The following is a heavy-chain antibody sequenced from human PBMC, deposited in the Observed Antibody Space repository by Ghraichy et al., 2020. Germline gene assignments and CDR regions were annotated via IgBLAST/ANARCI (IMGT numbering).Heavy chain of an antibody. D-gene: IGHD5-18*01. V-gene: IGHV3-9*01. J-gene: IGHJ6*02. CDR2: ISWNSGSI. Sequence: GGSLRLSCAASGFTFDDYAMHWVRQAPGKGLEWVSGISWNSGSIGYADSVKGRFTISRDNAKNSLYLQMNSLRAEDTALYYCAKAMGIQLWPEMDVWGQGTTVTVSS. CDR1: GFTFDDYA. CDR3: AKAMGIQLWPEMDV.